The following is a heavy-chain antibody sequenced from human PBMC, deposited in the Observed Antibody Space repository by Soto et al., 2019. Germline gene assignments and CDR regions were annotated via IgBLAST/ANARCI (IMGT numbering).Heavy chain of an antibody. J-gene: IGHJ4*02. CDR1: GYIFPNYY. V-gene: IGHV1-46*01. D-gene: IGHD3-3*01. CDR2: INPGGGTT. Sequence: QVQLVQSGAEVKKPGASVKVSCKASGYIFPNYYLHWVRQAPGQGLEWVGMINPGGGTTTFAPKFQDRVTISSDTATSTAYMDVSSLRSEDTAVYFCARDADFWSGPDYWGQGTLVTVSS. CDR3: ARDADFWSGPDY.